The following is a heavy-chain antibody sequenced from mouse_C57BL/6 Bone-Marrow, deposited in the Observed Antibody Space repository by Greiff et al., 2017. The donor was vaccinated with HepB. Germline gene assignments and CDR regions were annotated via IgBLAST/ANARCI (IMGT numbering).Heavy chain of an antibody. CDR1: GYSITSGYD. D-gene: IGHD1-1*01. J-gene: IGHJ1*03. CDR2: ISYSGST. CDR3: AREPSYYGSTYWYFDV. Sequence: EVHLVESGPGMVKPSQSLSLTCTVTGYSITSGYDWHWIRHFPGNKLEWMGYISYSGSTNYNPSLKSRISITHDTSKNHFFLKLNSVTTEDTATYYCAREPSYYGSTYWYFDVWGTGTTVTVSS. V-gene: IGHV3-1*01.